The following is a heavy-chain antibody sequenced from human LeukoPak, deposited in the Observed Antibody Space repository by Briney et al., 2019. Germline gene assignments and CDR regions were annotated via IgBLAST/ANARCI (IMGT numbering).Heavy chain of an antibody. V-gene: IGHV3-11*01. CDR1: GFTFSDYY. J-gene: IGHJ4*02. Sequence: GGSLRLSCAASGFTFSDYYMSWIRQAPGKGLEWGSYISSSGSTIYYADSVKGRFTISRDNAKNSMYLQMNSLRAEDTAVYYCARDRYYYASSGYYGGDYWGQGTLVTVSS. D-gene: IGHD3-22*01. CDR2: ISSSGSTI. CDR3: ARDRYYYASSGYYGGDY.